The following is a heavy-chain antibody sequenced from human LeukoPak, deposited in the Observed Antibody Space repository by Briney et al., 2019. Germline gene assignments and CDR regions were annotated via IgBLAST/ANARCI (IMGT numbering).Heavy chain of an antibody. V-gene: IGHV4-31*03. D-gene: IGHD2-15*01. J-gene: IGHJ3*02. CDR3: ARGWAARSHGDAFDI. CDR1: GGSISSGGYY. Sequence: SQTLSLTCTVSGGSISSGGYYWSWIRQHPGKGLEWIGYIYYSGSTYYNPSLKSRVTISVDTSKNQFSLKLSSVTAADTAVYYCARGWAARSHGDAFDIWGQGTMVTVSS. CDR2: IYYSGST.